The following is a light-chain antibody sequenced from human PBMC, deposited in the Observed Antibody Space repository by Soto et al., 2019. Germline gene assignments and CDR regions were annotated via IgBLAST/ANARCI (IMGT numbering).Light chain of an antibody. CDR2: GAS. CDR3: QQYNSWRT. CDR1: QSVNSY. V-gene: IGKV3-15*01. Sequence: EIVMTQSPATLSVSPGERATLSCRASQSVNSYLAWYQQKPGQAPRLLIYGASTRATGIPARFSGSGSGTEFTLTISSLQSEDFAVYYCQQYNSWRTFGQGTKVEIK. J-gene: IGKJ1*01.